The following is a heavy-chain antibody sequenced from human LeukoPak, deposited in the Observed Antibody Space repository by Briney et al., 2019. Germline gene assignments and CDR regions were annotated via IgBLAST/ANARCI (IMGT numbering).Heavy chain of an antibody. V-gene: IGHV4-34*01. Sequence: SETLSLTCAVYGGSFSGYYWSRIRQPPGKGLEWIGEINHSGSTNYNPSLKSRVTISVDTSKNQFSLKLSSVTAADTAVYYCARVPITMVRGVIIKGYDYWGQGTLVTVSS. D-gene: IGHD3-10*01. J-gene: IGHJ4*02. CDR1: GGSFSGYY. CDR2: INHSGST. CDR3: ARVPITMVRGVIIKGYDY.